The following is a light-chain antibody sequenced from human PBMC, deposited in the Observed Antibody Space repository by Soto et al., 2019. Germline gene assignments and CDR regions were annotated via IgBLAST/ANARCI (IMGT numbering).Light chain of an antibody. J-gene: IGLJ1*01. CDR1: SRDIGNYNY. V-gene: IGLV2-11*01. Sequence: QSALTQPRSVSGSPGQSVTISRTGTSRDIGNYNYVSWYQQYPGKAPKLIIYDVSKRPSGIPDRFFGSKFGNTASLTISGLQAEDEADYYCCSYAGSFIFVCGTGTKVTVL. CDR2: DVS. CDR3: CSYAGSFIFV.